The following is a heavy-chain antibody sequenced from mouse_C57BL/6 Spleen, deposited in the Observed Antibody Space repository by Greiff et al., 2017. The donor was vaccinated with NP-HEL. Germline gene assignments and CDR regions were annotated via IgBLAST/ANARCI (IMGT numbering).Heavy chain of an antibody. V-gene: IGHV5-17*01. CDR3: ARPGQLRLFYAMDY. CDR2: ISSGSSTI. Sequence: EVQGVESGGGLVKPGGSLKLSCAASGFTFSDYGMHWVRQAPEKGLEWVAYISSGSSTIYYADTVKGRFTISRDNAKNTLFLQMTSLRSEDTAMYYCARPGQLRLFYAMDYWGQGTSVTVSS. CDR1: GFTFSDYG. J-gene: IGHJ4*01. D-gene: IGHD3-2*02.